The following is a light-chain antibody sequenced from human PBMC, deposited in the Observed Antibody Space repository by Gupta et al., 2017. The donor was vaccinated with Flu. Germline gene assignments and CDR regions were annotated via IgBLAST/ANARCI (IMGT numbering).Light chain of an antibody. V-gene: IGKV1-39*01. CDR3: QQSDTHSLT. CDR2: STS. J-gene: IGKJ4*01. CDR1: RTIIGY. Sequence: GDTGTITCRASRTIIGYLNWYQHKPGEAPNLLIYSTSRLQRGVPSRFSGSGSGTDFTLTITSLQPDDLATYFFQQSDTHSLTFGGGTKV.